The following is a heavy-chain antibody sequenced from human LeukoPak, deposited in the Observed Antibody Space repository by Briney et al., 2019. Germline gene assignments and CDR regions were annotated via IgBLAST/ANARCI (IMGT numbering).Heavy chain of an antibody. CDR1: GGSISSSSYY. V-gene: IGHV4-39*01. CDR3: ARQRKWSYFFDY. Sequence: SETLSLTCTVPGGSISSSSYYWGWIRQPPGKGLEWIGSIYYSGSTYYNPSLKSRVTISVDTSKNQFSLKLSSVTAADTAVYYCARQRKWSYFFDYWGQGTLVTVSS. J-gene: IGHJ4*02. D-gene: IGHD1-26*01. CDR2: IYYSGST.